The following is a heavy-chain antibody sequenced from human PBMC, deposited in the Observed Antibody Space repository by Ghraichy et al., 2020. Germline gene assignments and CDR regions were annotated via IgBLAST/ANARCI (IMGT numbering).Heavy chain of an antibody. CDR3: TRGYDFWGDYHHVPHPFDY. D-gene: IGHD3-3*01. CDR1: GFTFGDYA. V-gene: IGHV3-49*04. Sequence: GRSLRLSCTTSGFTFGDYAMTWVRQAPGKGLEWVGFIRRTNYGGTTEYAASVKGRFTISRDDSKNIAFLQMSSLKPGDTGLYYCTRGYDFWGDYHHVPHPFDYWGPGALVPVSP. J-gene: IGHJ4*02. CDR2: IRRTNYGGTT.